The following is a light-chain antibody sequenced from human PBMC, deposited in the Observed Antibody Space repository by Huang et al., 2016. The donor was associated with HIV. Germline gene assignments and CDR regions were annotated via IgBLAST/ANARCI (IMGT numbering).Light chain of an antibody. V-gene: IGKV3-15*01. CDR1: QSVSSN. J-gene: IGKJ1*01. CDR2: GAS. Sequence: EIVMTQSPATLSVSPGERATLSCRASQSVSSNLAWYQQKPGQAPRRLIYGASTRATAFPARFSGSGSGREFTLTISSLQSEDFAVYCCQQYDNWPWTFGQGTKVEIK. CDR3: QQYDNWPWT.